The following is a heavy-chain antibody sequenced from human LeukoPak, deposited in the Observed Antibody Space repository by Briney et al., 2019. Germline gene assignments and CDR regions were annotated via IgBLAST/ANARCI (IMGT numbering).Heavy chain of an antibody. CDR3: ARDSRGSSWFFDY. Sequence: GGSLRLSCAASGFTFSSYEMNWVRQAPGKGLEWVSYISSSGRTLYYADSVKGRFTISRDNGKNSLYPQMNSLRVEDTAVYYCARDSRGSSWFFDYWGQGALVTVSS. J-gene: IGHJ4*02. CDR1: GFTFSSYE. CDR2: ISSSGRTL. D-gene: IGHD6-13*01. V-gene: IGHV3-48*03.